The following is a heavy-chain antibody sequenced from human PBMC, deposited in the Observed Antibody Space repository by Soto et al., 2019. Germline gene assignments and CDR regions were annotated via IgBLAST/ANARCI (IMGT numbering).Heavy chain of an antibody. J-gene: IGHJ4*02. V-gene: IGHV1-2*04. CDR1: GYTFSGYY. Sequence: QVQLVQSGAEVKKPGASVKVSCKASGYTFSGYYMHWVRQAPGQGLEWMGWINPNSGDTNYAQKFRGWVTVTRDTSISTAYMELSRLRSDDKAVYYCARVLISDTATGPFDYWGQGTLVTVSS. CDR2: INPNSGDT. D-gene: IGHD5-18*01. CDR3: ARVLISDTATGPFDY.